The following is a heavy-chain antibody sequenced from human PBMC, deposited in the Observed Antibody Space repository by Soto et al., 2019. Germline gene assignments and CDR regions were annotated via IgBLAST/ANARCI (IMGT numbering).Heavy chain of an antibody. CDR2: LYNSGST. J-gene: IGHJ4*02. CDR3: ATYRGGGYGFGY. Sequence: QVQLQESGPGLVKPSETLSLTCTVSGASIGTYYLSWIRQPPGKGLEWIGFLYNSGSTIYNTSLPSRVTMSLDTSKNCFSLKLTSVTAADTAVYYCATYRGGGYGFGYWGQGTLVTVSS. D-gene: IGHD3-10*01. V-gene: IGHV4-59*01. CDR1: GASIGTYY.